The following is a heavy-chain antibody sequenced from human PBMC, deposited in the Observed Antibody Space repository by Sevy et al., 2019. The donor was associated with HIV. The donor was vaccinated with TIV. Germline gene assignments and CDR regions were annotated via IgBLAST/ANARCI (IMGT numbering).Heavy chain of an antibody. V-gene: IGHV3-33*01. J-gene: IGHJ4*02. CDR3: ARGADFNDRSAKRDFDY. CDR2: IWNDGSNK. Sequence: GGSLRLACAASGFTFSNYGMHWVRRAPGKGLEWVAVIWNDGSNKDYADSVKGRFTISRDNSKNTLYLQMNSLRVEDTAVYFCARGADFNDRSAKRDFDYWVQGTLVTVSS. CDR1: GFTFSNYG. D-gene: IGHD3-22*01.